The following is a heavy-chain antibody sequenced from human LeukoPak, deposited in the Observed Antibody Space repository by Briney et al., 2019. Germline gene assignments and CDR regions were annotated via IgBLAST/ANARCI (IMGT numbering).Heavy chain of an antibody. Sequence: GGSLRLSCAASGFTFSSYWMSWVRQAPGKGLEWVSYISSSGSTIYYADSVKGRFTISRDNAKNSLYLQMNSLRAEDTAVYYCARVGVATITGSYYYYYGMDVWGQGTTVTVSS. J-gene: IGHJ6*02. CDR1: GFTFSSYW. CDR3: ARVGVATITGSYYYYYGMDV. D-gene: IGHD5-24*01. CDR2: ISSSGSTI. V-gene: IGHV3-48*04.